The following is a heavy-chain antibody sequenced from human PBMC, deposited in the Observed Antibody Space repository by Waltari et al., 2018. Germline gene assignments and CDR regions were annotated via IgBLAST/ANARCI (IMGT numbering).Heavy chain of an antibody. CDR1: GGSFSGYY. D-gene: IGHD6-6*01. CDR2: INHSGST. Sequence: QVQLQQWGAGLLKPSETLSLTCAVYGGSFSGYYWSWIRQPPGKGLEWIGEINHSGSTNYHPSLKSRVTISVDTSKNQFSLKLSSVTAADTAVYYCARPRPIEYSSSSGDYWGQGTLVTVSS. J-gene: IGHJ4*02. CDR3: ARPRPIEYSSSSGDY. V-gene: IGHV4-34*01.